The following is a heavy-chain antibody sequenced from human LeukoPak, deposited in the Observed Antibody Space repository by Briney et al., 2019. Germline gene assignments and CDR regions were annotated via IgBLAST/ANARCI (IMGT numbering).Heavy chain of an antibody. D-gene: IGHD6-19*01. CDR1: GFTFSSYA. CDR2: ISGSGADT. Sequence: PGGSLRLSCAASGFTFSSYAMSWVRQAPGRGLEWVSAISGSGADTYYADSVKGRFTISRDNSKNTLYLQMNSLRADHTAVYYCASYSSAWGTPDYWGQGTLVTVSS. J-gene: IGHJ4*02. CDR3: ASYSSAWGTPDY. V-gene: IGHV3-23*01.